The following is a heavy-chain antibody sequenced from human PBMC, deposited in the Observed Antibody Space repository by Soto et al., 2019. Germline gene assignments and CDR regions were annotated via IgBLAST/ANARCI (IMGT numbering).Heavy chain of an antibody. Sequence: ASVKVSCKASGYTFTSYGISWVRQAPGQGLEWMGWNSAYNGNTNYAQKLQGRVTMTTDTSTSTAYMELRSLRSDDTAVYYCARDNVGGYEARCADIWGQGTMVTVSS. CDR3: ARDNVGGYEARCADI. CDR2: NSAYNGNT. D-gene: IGHD5-12*01. V-gene: IGHV1-18*01. J-gene: IGHJ3*02. CDR1: GYTFTSYG.